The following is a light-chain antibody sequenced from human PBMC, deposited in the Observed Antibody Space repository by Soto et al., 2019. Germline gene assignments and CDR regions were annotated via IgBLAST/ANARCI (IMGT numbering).Light chain of an antibody. CDR1: QSVSSY. CDR3: QQRSNGLT. CDR2: DAS. V-gene: IGKV3-11*01. Sequence: EIVLTQCPATMSLSPGERATLSCRASQSVSSYLAWYQQKPGQAPRLLIYDASNRATGIPARFSGSGSGTDFTLTISSLEPEDFAVYYCQQRSNGLTFGGGTKVEIK. J-gene: IGKJ4*01.